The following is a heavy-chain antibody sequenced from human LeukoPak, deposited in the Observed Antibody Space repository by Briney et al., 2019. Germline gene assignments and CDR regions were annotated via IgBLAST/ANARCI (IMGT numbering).Heavy chain of an antibody. J-gene: IGHJ3*02. CDR1: GFTVSSNY. CDR3: ARDQTVTTDAFDI. Sequence: GGSLRLSCAASGFTVSSNYMSWVRQAPGKGLEWVSVIYSGGGTYYADSVKGRFTISRDNSKNTLYLQMNSLRAEDTAVYYCARDQTVTTDAFDIWGQGTMVTVSS. V-gene: IGHV3-66*01. CDR2: IYSGGGT. D-gene: IGHD4-17*01.